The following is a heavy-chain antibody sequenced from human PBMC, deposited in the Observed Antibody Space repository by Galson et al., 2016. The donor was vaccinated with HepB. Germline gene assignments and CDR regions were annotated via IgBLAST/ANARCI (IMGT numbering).Heavy chain of an antibody. V-gene: IGHV3-30*03. CDR1: GFTFSSYG. D-gene: IGHD5-18*01. Sequence: SLRLSCAASGFTFSSYGMHWVRQAPGKGLEWVAVISYDGSNKYYADSVKGRFTISRDNSKNRLYLQMNGLRAEDTAVYYCAINTAMVYYYMDVRGKGTTVTVSS. J-gene: IGHJ6*03. CDR2: ISYDGSNK. CDR3: AINTAMVYYYMDV.